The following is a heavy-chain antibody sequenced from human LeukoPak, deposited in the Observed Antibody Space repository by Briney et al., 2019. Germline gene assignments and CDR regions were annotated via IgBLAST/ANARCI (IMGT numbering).Heavy chain of an antibody. Sequence: PGGSPRLSCAASGFTFSSYAMSWVRQAPGKGLEWVSAISGSGGSTYYADSVKGRFTISRDNSKNTLYLQMNSLRAEDTAVYYCAKVSRWLEGPIDYWGQGTLVTVSS. CDR2: ISGSGGST. CDR3: AKVSRWLEGPIDY. D-gene: IGHD5-24*01. CDR1: GFTFSSYA. V-gene: IGHV3-23*01. J-gene: IGHJ4*02.